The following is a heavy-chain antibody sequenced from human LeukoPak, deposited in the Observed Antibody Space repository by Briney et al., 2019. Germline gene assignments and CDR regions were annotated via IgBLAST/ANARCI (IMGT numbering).Heavy chain of an antibody. Sequence: SQTLSLTCTVSGGSISSGGYYWSWIRQHPGKGLEWIGYIYYSGSTYYNPSLKSRVTISVDTSKNQFSLKLSSVTAADTAVYCCARDQGSYDRRLDYWGQGTLVTVSS. CDR2: IYYSGST. CDR1: GGSISSGGYY. D-gene: IGHD3-3*01. J-gene: IGHJ4*02. V-gene: IGHV4-31*03. CDR3: ARDQGSYDRRLDY.